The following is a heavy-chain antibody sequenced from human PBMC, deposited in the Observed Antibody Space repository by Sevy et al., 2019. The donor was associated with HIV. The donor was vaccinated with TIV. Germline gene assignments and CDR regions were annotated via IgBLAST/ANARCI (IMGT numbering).Heavy chain of an antibody. V-gene: IGHV3-23*01. Sequence: GGSLRLSCAASGFTFSTYAMTWVRQAPGKGLEWVSVISGSGGTTYYSDSVKGRFTISRDNSKNMVYLQMNSLRPEDTAVYYCAKDREGSYYYFDSWGQGTLVTVSS. J-gene: IGHJ4*02. D-gene: IGHD1-26*01. CDR3: AKDREGSYYYFDS. CDR1: GFTFSTYA. CDR2: ISGSGGTT.